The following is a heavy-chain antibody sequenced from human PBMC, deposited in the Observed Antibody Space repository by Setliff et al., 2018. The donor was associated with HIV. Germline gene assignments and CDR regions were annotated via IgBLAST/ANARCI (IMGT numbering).Heavy chain of an antibody. CDR3: AKEDQRVTSVDY. D-gene: IGHD2-2*01. CDR2: IYDSGDRT. CDR1: GFTFSNYA. V-gene: IGHV3-23*01. J-gene: IGHJ4*02. Sequence: GGSLRLSCVAAGFTFSNYAMSWVRQPPGKGLEWVSGIYDSGDRTYYADSVKGRFTISRDNSKNTLFLQMNSLRSEDTAVYYCAKEDQRVTSVDYWGQGTPVTVSS.